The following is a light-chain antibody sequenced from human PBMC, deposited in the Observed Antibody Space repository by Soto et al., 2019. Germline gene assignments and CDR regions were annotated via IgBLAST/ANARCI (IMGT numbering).Light chain of an antibody. V-gene: IGKV3-20*01. CDR1: QSGYDSY. CDR3: QHDGYTQWT. CDR2: GVS. J-gene: IGKJ1*01. Sequence: ESVLTQSPATLSLSPGERATPSCMAGQSGYDSYLEWYQQKPGQPPRLLIYGVSTRGYGVPDGFSGSGSGTDFTLTISRLEPEDFAVYYCQHDGYTQWTFGQGTKVDI.